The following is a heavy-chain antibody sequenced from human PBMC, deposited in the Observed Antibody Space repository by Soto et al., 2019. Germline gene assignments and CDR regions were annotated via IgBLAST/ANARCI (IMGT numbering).Heavy chain of an antibody. CDR1: GFSFGSYH. D-gene: IGHD1-26*01. Sequence: PGGSLRLSCAASGFSFGSYHMAWVRQAPGKGLEWVSAGSSGGDDTFYIDSVRGRFTVSRDNSKRMVYLHMHSLRADDTAIYYCAKYSRTEHLGESWGQGTLVTASS. CDR3: AKYSRTEHLGES. J-gene: IGHJ4*02. V-gene: IGHV3-23*01. CDR2: GSSGGDDT.